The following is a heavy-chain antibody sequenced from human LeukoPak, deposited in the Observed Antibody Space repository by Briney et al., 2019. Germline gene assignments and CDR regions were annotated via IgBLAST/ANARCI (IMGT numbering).Heavy chain of an antibody. Sequence: ASVKVSCKASGYTFTGYYMHWVRQAPGQGLEWMGWINSNSGGTKYAQKFQGRVTMTRDTSISTVYMELSRLRSDDTAVYYCARGDCSGGSCYSMDVWGQGTTVTVSS. CDR2: INSNSGGT. J-gene: IGHJ6*02. D-gene: IGHD2-15*01. CDR1: GYTFTGYY. V-gene: IGHV1-2*02. CDR3: ARGDCSGGSCYSMDV.